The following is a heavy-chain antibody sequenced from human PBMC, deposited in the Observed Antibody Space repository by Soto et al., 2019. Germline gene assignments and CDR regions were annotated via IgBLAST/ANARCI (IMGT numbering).Heavy chain of an antibody. CDR3: ARSAQWNAFDI. Sequence: QVQLQESGPGLVKPSETLSLNCTVAGVSISSVHYYWSWIRQHPGKGLEWIGYISYSGYTFYNPSLKIRLTVSVDTSKNRFSLKLTSVTAADTAAYYCARSAQWNAFDIWGQGTMVIVSS. D-gene: IGHD2-8*01. V-gene: IGHV4-31*03. CDR2: ISYSGYT. J-gene: IGHJ3*02. CDR1: GVSISSVHYY.